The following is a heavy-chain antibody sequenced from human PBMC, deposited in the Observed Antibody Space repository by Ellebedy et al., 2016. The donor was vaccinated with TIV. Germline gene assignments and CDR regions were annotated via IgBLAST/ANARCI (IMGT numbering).Heavy chain of an antibody. J-gene: IGHJ6*02. D-gene: IGHD6-6*01. CDR1: GYTFNSYG. Sequence: ASVKVSCKASGYTFNSYGISWVRQAPGQGLEWMGWISAYNGNTNYAQKLQGRVTMTTDTSTSTAYMELRRLRSDDTAVYYCARDMGSIAARHGMDVWGQGTTVTVSS. CDR2: ISAYNGNT. CDR3: ARDMGSIAARHGMDV. V-gene: IGHV1-18*01.